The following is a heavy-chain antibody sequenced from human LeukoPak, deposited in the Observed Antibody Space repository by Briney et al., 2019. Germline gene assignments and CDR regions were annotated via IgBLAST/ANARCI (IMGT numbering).Heavy chain of an antibody. CDR3: ARPYDFWSASSDDAFDI. CDR1: GYTFTSYD. J-gene: IGHJ3*02. Sequence: ASVKVSCKASGYTFTSYDINWVRQAPGQGLEWMGWMNPNSGNTGYAQKFQGRVTMTRDNSISTAYMELSSLRSEDTAVYYCARPYDFWSASSDDAFDIWGQGTMVTDSS. CDR2: MNPNSGNT. D-gene: IGHD3-3*01. V-gene: IGHV1-8*01.